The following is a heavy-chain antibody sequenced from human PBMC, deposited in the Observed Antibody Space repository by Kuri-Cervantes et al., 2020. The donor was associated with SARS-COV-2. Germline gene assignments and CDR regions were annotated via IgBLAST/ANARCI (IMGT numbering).Heavy chain of an antibody. CDR3: ARVKTSGSYYGGYDAFDI. J-gene: IGHJ3*02. CDR2: IWYDGSNK. CDR1: GFTFSSYG. V-gene: IGHV3-33*01. Sequence: GSLRLSCAASGFTFSSYGMHWVRQAPGKGLEWVAVIWYDGSNKYYADSVKGRFTISRDNSKNTLYLQMNSLRAEDTAVYYCARVKTSGSYYGGYDAFDIWGQGTMVTVSS. D-gene: IGHD1-26*01.